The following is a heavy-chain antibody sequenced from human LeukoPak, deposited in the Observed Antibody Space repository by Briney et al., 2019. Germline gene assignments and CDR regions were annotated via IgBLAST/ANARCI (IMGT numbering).Heavy chain of an antibody. CDR1: GGTFSSYA. J-gene: IGHJ4*02. Sequence: GASVKVSCKASGGTFSSYAISWVRQAPGQGLEWMGGIIPIFGTANYAQKFQGRVTITTDESTSTAYMELSSLRSEDTAVYYCARVGEGGTYYYDSSGYTVDYWGQGTLVTVSS. D-gene: IGHD3-22*01. V-gene: IGHV1-69*05. CDR3: ARVGEGGTYYYDSSGYTVDY. CDR2: IIPIFGTA.